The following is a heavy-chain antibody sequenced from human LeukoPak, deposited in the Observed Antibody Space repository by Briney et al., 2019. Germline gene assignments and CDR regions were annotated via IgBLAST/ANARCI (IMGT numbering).Heavy chain of an antibody. CDR2: IRYDGSNK. CDR1: GFTFNSYA. V-gene: IGHV3-30*02. Sequence: GGSLRLSCAASGFTFNSYAMHWVRQAPGKGLEWVAFIRYDGSNKYYADSVKGRFTISRDNSKNTLYLQMNSLRAEDTAVYYCAKAPDYYDSSGYSLLGDYWGQGTLVTVSS. CDR3: AKAPDYYDSSGYSLLGDY. D-gene: IGHD3-22*01. J-gene: IGHJ4*02.